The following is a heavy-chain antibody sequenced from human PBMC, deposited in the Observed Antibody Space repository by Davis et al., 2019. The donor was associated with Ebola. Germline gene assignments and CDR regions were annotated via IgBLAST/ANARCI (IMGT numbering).Heavy chain of an antibody. CDR3: ARDPALGYSYGIDY. CDR1: GGTFSSYT. D-gene: IGHD5-18*01. CDR2: IIPILGIA. V-gene: IGHV1-69*04. Sequence: SVKVSCKASGGTFSSYTISWVRQAPGQGLEWMGRIIPILGIANYAQKFQGRVTITADKSTSTAYMELSSLRSEDTTVYYCARDPALGYSYGIDYWGQGTLVTVSS. J-gene: IGHJ4*02.